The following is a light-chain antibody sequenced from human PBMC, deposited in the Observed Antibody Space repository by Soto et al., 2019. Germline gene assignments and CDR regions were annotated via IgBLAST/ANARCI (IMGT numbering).Light chain of an antibody. Sequence: QSVLTQPPSASGSPGQSVTISCTGTSTDVGAYNYVSRYQQRPGKAPKLMIFEATKRPSGVPDRFSGSKSGNTASLPVSGVQADDEADYYCSSYAGSNSFGFGTGTKVTV. V-gene: IGLV2-8*01. CDR1: STDVGAYNY. CDR3: SSYAGSNSFG. CDR2: EAT. J-gene: IGLJ1*01.